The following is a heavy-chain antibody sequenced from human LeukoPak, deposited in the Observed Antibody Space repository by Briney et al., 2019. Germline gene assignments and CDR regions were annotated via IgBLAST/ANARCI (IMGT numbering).Heavy chain of an antibody. J-gene: IGHJ4*02. CDR3: AKDKGWTTGYFDY. V-gene: IGHV3-48*01. Sequence: GGSLRLSCAASGLTFSKYSMTWVRQAPGKGLEWVSFIDTSSTTMYYTDSVKGRFTISRDNSKNTLYLQMNSLRAEDTAVYYCAKDKGWTTGYFDYWGQGTLVTVSS. D-gene: IGHD3-9*01. CDR2: IDTSSTTM. CDR1: GLTFSKYS.